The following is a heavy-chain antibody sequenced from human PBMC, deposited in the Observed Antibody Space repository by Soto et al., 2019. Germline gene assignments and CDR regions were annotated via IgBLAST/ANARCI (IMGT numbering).Heavy chain of an antibody. V-gene: IGHV4-31*03. CDR1: GGSISSGGYY. CDR2: IYYSGST. J-gene: IGHJ4*02. CDR3: ARDRSSAVAGLFDY. D-gene: IGHD6-19*01. Sequence: SETLSLTCTVSGGSISSGGYYRSWIRQHPGKGLEWIGYIYYSGSTYYNPSLKSRVTISVDTSKNQFSLKLSSVTAADTAVYYCARDRSSAVAGLFDYWGQGTLVTVSS.